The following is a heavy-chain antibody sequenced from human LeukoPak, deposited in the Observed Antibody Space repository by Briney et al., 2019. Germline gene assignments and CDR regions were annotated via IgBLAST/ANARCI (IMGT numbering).Heavy chain of an antibody. CDR3: AREGGGRTGYYYYYYMDV. V-gene: IGHV4-34*01. CDR2: INHSGST. D-gene: IGHD2-15*01. CDR1: GGSFSGYY. Sequence: SETLSLTCAVYGGSFSGYYWSWIRQPPGKGLEWIGEINHSGSTSYNPSLKSRVTISVDTSKNQFSLKLSSVTAADTAVYYCAREGGGRTGYYYYYYMDVWGKGTTVTVSS. J-gene: IGHJ6*03.